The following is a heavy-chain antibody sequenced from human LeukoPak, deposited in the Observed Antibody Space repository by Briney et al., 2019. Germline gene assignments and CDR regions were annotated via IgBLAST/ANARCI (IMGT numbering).Heavy chain of an antibody. V-gene: IGHV4-34*01. CDR1: DESFSGYY. Sequence: SDTLSLTCAVYDESFSGYYLGWIRQPPGKGLEWIGDISHSGSTNNNPSLKSRVTVSVDTSKNQFSLKLSSVTAADTAVYYCATEPRGMPTIGYFDSWGQGTLVTVSS. D-gene: IGHD5-24*01. CDR3: ATEPRGMPTIGYFDS. J-gene: IGHJ4*02. CDR2: ISHSGST.